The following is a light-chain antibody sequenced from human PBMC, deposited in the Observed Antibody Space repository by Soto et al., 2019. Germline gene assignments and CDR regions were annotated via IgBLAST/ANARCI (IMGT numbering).Light chain of an antibody. J-gene: IGKJ2*03. CDR2: DAS. CDR3: QQYAYSPPHS. CDR1: QSLGTDY. V-gene: IGKV3-20*01. Sequence: DIVLTQSPGTLSLSPGERATLSYRASQSLGTDYLAWYQQKPGQAPRLLIYDASRRATGIPVRFSGSGSGADFTLTISTLEPEDFAVYYCQQYAYSPPHSFGQGTKLEIK.